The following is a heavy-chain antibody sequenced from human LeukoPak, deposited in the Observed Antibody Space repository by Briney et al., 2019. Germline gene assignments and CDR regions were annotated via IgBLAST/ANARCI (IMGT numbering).Heavy chain of an antibody. CDR3: AKDFRIGYSAHFDY. D-gene: IGHD2-21*01. J-gene: IGHJ4*02. CDR2: IYENGGTT. V-gene: IGHV3-23*01. Sequence: GGSLRLSCVGSGFTFRSHAMSWVRQAPEKGLEFVSGIYENGGTTYYADSVKSRFSISRDNSKNTLYLQMDSLRGEDTAVYYCAKDFRIGYSAHFDYWGQGALVTVSS. CDR1: GFTFRSHA.